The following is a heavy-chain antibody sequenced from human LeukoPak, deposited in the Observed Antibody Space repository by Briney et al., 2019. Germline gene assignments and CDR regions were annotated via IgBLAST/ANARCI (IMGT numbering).Heavy chain of an antibody. V-gene: IGHV1-46*01. CDR2: INPSGGST. CDR3: ARVAAEVVGVPGAIGFGWLRRDYYYMDV. J-gene: IGHJ6*03. D-gene: IGHD2-2*02. Sequence: ASVKVSCKASGYTFTSYYMHWVRQAPGEGLEWMGIINPSGGSTSYAQKFQGRVKMTRDMSTSTVYLELSSLRSEDTAVYYCARVAAEVVGVPGAIGFGWLRRDYYYMDVWGKGTTVIVSS. CDR1: GYTFTSYY.